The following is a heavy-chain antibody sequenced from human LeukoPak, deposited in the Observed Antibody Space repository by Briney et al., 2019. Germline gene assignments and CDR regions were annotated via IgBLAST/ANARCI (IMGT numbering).Heavy chain of an antibody. CDR2: IKQDGSEK. CDR1: GFTSSTYW. V-gene: IGHV3-7*04. CDR3: ARAVALDDY. D-gene: IGHD6-19*01. Sequence: GGSLRLSCAASGFTSSTYWMSWVRQAPGKGLEWVANIKQDGSEKYYVDSVKGRFTISRDNAKNPLYLQMNSLRAEDTAVYYCARAVALDDYWGQGTLVTVSS. J-gene: IGHJ4*02.